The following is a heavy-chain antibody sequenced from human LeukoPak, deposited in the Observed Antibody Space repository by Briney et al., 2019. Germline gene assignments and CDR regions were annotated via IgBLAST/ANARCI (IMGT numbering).Heavy chain of an antibody. J-gene: IGHJ4*02. CDR1: GGSISSGDYY. CDR3: ARDLLNEGNHLGY. V-gene: IGHV4-30-4*01. Sequence: SETLSLTCTVSGGSISSGDYYWSWIRQPPGKGLEWIGYIYYSGSTYYNPSLKSRVTISVDTSKNQFSLKLSSVTAADTAVYYCARDLLNEGNHLGYWGQGTLVTVSS. D-gene: IGHD4-23*01. CDR2: IYYSGST.